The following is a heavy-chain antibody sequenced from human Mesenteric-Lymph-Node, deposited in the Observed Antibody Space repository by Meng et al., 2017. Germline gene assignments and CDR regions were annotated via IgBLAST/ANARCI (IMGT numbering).Heavy chain of an antibody. D-gene: IGHD4-17*01. V-gene: IGHV3-48*03. Sequence: GGSLRLSCAASGFTFSNSDMNWVRQAPGKGLEWVSYISSSGSTIYYADSVKGRFTISRDNAKNSLYLQMNSLRAEDTAVYYCARVGDYGDYEGEDYWGQGTLVTVSS. J-gene: IGHJ4*02. CDR3: ARVGDYGDYEGEDY. CDR1: GFTFSNSD. CDR2: ISSSGSTI.